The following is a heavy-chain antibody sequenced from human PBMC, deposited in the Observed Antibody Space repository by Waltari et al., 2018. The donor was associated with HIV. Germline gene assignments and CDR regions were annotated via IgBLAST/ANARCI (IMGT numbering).Heavy chain of an antibody. CDR1: GGSVTSGSYY. CDR2: FYYSGST. CDR3: ARERGGKDNYYYYGMDV. J-gene: IGHJ6*02. D-gene: IGHD3-10*01. Sequence: QVQLQESGPGLVEPSETLSLTCSVSGGSVTSGSYYWSWTRQPPGKGLEWIGYFYYSGSTNYNPSLKRRVTISLDTSKNNFSLRLSSVTAADTAVYYCARERGGKDNYYYYGMDVWGQGTTVTVSS. V-gene: IGHV4-61*03.